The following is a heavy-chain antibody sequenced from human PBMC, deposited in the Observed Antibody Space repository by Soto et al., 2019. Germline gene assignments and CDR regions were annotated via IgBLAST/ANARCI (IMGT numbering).Heavy chain of an antibody. D-gene: IGHD2-2*01. Sequence: GGSLRLSCAASGFTFSSYSMNWVRQAPGKGLEWVANIKRDGSEKNYVDSVKGRFTISRDNTKSSMSLQMISLRAEDTAVYYCASCPQNCITTSPCCLFFDYWGQGTLVTVSS. J-gene: IGHJ4*02. CDR3: ASCPQNCITTSPCCLFFDY. V-gene: IGHV3-7*01. CDR2: IKRDGSEK. CDR1: GFTFSSYS.